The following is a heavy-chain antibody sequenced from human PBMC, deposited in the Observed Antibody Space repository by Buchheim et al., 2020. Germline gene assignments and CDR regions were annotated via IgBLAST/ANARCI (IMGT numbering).Heavy chain of an antibody. V-gene: IGHV4-30-4*01. CDR3: ASGWRCSGGSCYTYYGMDV. CDR2: IYYRGST. D-gene: IGHD2-15*01. Sequence: QVQLQESGPGLVKPSQTLSLTCTVSGGSISSGDYYWCWIRQPPGKGLAWIGYIYYRGSTYYNPSLKRRVTISVDTSKNQFSLKLSSVTAADTDVYYCASGWRCSGGSCYTYYGMDVWGQGTT. CDR1: GGSISSGDYY. J-gene: IGHJ6*02.